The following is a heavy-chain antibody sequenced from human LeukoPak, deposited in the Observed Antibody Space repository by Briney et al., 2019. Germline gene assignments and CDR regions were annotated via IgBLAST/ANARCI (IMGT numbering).Heavy chain of an antibody. CDR2: NNPNSGGT. J-gene: IGHJ4*02. Sequence: ASVTVSCTASGYTFTSYGISWVRQAPGQGLEWMGWNNPNSGGTNYAQKFQGWVTMTRDTSISTAYMELSRLRSDDTAVYYCARADCSGGSCYSGFFNYWGQGTLVTVSS. V-gene: IGHV1-2*04. CDR1: GYTFTSYG. D-gene: IGHD2-15*01. CDR3: ARADCSGGSCYSGFFNY.